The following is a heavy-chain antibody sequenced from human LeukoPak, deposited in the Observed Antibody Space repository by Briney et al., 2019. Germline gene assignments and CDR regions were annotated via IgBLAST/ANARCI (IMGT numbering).Heavy chain of an antibody. CDR1: GFTFSSYA. V-gene: IGHV3-23*01. J-gene: IGHJ6*03. CDR2: ISGSGGST. CDR3: AKALMYYDFWSGYYNPDYYYYMDV. Sequence: GGSLRLSCAASGFTFSSYAMSWVRQAPGKGLEWVSAISGSGGSTYYADSVKGRFTISRDNSKNTLYLQMNRLRAEDTAVYYCAKALMYYDFWSGYYNPDYYYYMDVWGKGTTVTVSS. D-gene: IGHD3-3*01.